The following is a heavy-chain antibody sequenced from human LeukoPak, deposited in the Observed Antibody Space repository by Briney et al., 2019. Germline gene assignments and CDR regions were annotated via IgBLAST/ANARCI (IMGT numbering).Heavy chain of an antibody. D-gene: IGHD2-2*01. CDR2: INPSGGST. V-gene: IGHV1-46*01. CDR3: ARSCSSTSCYAKYYYYYYGMDV. J-gene: IGHJ6*02. Sequence: ASVKVSCKASGYTFTSYYMHWVRQAPGQGLEWMGIINPSGGSTSYAQKFQGRVTITRDTSTSTVYIELSSLRSEDPAVYYCARSCSSTSCYAKYYYYYYGMDVWGQGTTVTVSS. CDR1: GYTFTSYY.